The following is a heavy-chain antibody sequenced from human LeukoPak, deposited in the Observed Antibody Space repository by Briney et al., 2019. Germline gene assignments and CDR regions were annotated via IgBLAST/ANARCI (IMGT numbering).Heavy chain of an antibody. V-gene: IGHV3-11*01. J-gene: IGHJ3*02. CDR3: ARPDYMYYDYVLGGAFDI. Sequence: GGALRLSCAASGFTFSDYYMSWLRQAPGKGLERVSYISSSGSTIYYADSVKGRFTISRDNAKNSLYLQMNSLRAEDTAVYYCARPDYMYYDYVLGGAFDIWGQGTMVTVSS. D-gene: IGHD3-16*01. CDR2: ISSSGSTI. CDR1: GFTFSDYY.